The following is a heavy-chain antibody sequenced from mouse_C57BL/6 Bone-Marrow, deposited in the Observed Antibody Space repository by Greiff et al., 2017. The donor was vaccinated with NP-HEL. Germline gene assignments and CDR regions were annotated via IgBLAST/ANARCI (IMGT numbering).Heavy chain of an antibody. CDR3: AREDYYGSSPWFAY. J-gene: IGHJ3*01. CDR2: IWSGGST. Sequence: VQVVESGPGLVQPSQSLSITCTVSGFSLTSYGVHWVRQSPGKGLEWLGVIWSGGSTDYNAAFISRLSISKDNSKSQVFFKMNSLQADDTAIYYCAREDYYGSSPWFAYWGQGTLVTVSA. CDR1: GFSLTSYG. V-gene: IGHV2-2*01. D-gene: IGHD1-1*01.